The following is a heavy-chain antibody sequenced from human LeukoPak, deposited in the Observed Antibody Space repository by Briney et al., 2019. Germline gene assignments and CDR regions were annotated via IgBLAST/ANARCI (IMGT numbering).Heavy chain of an antibody. J-gene: IGHJ3*02. V-gene: IGHV3-7*05. CDR2: IKQDGTEK. D-gene: IGHD2-15*01. CDR3: ASQALRAVHI. CDR1: GFTFSSNW. Sequence: PGGSLRLSCAASGFTFSSNWMSWVRQAPGKGLEWVANIKQDGTEKYYVDSVRGRFTISRDNAKNSLYLQMNSLKAEDTAVYYCASQALRAVHIWGQGTMVTVSS.